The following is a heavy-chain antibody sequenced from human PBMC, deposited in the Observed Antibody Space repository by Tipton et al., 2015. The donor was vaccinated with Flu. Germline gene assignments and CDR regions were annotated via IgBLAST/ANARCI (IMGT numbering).Heavy chain of an antibody. D-gene: IGHD7-27*01. Sequence: SLRLSCAATGFSFGDYAMHWVRQGPGKGLEWVSGISWNSGSKVYADSVKGRFTISRDNAKNSLYLQMNSLRPEDTALYYCAKDTDWGGASSTAWGMDVWGQGTTVTVSS. CDR2: ISWNSGSK. J-gene: IGHJ6*02. CDR3: AKDTDWGGASSTAWGMDV. V-gene: IGHV3-9*01. CDR1: GFSFGDYA.